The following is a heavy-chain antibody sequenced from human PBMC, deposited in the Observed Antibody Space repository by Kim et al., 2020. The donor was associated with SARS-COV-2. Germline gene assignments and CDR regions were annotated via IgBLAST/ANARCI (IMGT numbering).Heavy chain of an antibody. CDR3: TTADSSWYDTFYYYYGMDV. CDR1: GFTFSNAW. J-gene: IGHJ6*02. CDR2: IKSKTDGGTT. Sequence: GGSLRLSCAASGFTFSNAWMSWVRQAPGKGLEWVGRIKSKTDGGTTDYAAPVKGRFTISRDDSKNTLYLQMNSLKTEDTAVYYCTTADSSWYDTFYYYYGMDVWGQGTTVTVSS. D-gene: IGHD6-13*01. V-gene: IGHV3-15*01.